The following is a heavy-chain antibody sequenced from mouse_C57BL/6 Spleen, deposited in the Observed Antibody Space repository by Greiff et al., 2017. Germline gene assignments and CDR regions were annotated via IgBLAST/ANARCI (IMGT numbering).Heavy chain of an antibody. CDR1: GFSFNTYA. CDR3: VRQYDYDWYFDV. CDR2: IRSKSNNYAT. J-gene: IGHJ1*03. V-gene: IGHV10-1*01. D-gene: IGHD2-4*01. Sequence: EVQLQESGGGLVQPKGSLKLSCAASGFSFNTYAMNWVRQAPGKGLEWVARIRSKSNNYATYYADSVKDRFTISRDDSESMLYLQMNNLKTEDTAMYYCVRQYDYDWYFDVWGTGTTVTVSS.